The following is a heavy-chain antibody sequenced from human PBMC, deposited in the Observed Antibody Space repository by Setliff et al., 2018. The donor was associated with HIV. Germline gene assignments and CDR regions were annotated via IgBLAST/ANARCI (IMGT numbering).Heavy chain of an antibody. CDR3: ARAITFHDAFDI. Sequence: KTSETLSLTCTVSGGSISSYYWSWIRQPPGKGLEWIGYIYNSGRTNYNPSLKSRVTISVDTSKKQFSLKLSSVTAADTAVYYCARAITFHDAFDIWGQGTMVTVSS. CDR2: IYNSGRT. CDR1: GGSISSYY. D-gene: IGHD1-20*01. J-gene: IGHJ3*02. V-gene: IGHV4-59*08.